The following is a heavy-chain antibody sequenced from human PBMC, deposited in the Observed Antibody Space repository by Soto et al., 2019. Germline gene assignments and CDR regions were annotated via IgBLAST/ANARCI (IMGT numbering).Heavy chain of an antibody. Sequence: QVQLQESGPGLVKPSQTLSLTCTVSGGSISSGNYYWSWIRQPPGKGLDWIGYIYYSGSTYYNPSLKSPVIIAVDTSNNQYSLKLSSVTAADTAVYYCARTLVGAPPFDYWGQGTLVTVSS. J-gene: IGHJ4*02. V-gene: IGHV4-30-4*01. D-gene: IGHD1-26*01. CDR2: IYYSGST. CDR1: GGSISSGNYY. CDR3: ARTLVGAPPFDY.